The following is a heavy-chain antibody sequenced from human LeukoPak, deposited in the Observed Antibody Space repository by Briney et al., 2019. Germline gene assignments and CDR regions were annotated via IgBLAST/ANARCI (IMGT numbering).Heavy chain of an antibody. Sequence: ASVKVSCKASGYTFTGYYMHWMRQAPGQGLEWMGWINPNSGGTNYAQKFQGWVTMTRDTSISTAYMELSRLRSDDTAVYYCARESQGYDFWSGYPYYYYYGMDVWGQGTTVTVSS. CDR2: INPNSGGT. CDR1: GYTFTGYY. D-gene: IGHD3-3*01. V-gene: IGHV1-2*04. J-gene: IGHJ6*02. CDR3: ARESQGYDFWSGYPYYYYYGMDV.